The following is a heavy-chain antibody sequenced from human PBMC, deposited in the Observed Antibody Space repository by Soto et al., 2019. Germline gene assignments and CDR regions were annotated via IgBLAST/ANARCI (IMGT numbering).Heavy chain of an antibody. CDR3: ARSIAAAGAVMEH. J-gene: IGHJ4*02. Sequence: GGSLRLSCAASGFSLNNNYMLWVRQAPGKGLEWVAGFSGGAGIYYADSMRGRFSISRDTFKNTLYLEMNSLRAEDTAVYYCARSIAAAGAVMEHWGQGTLVTVSS. CDR2: FSGGAGI. CDR1: GFSLNNNY. D-gene: IGHD6-13*01. V-gene: IGHV3-53*01.